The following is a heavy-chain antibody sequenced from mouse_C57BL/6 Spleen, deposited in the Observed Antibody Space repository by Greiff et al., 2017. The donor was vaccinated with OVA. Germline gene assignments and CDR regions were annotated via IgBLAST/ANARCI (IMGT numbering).Heavy chain of an antibody. V-gene: IGHV3-6*01. CDR3: ARDRDDYDGAWFAY. CDR1: GYSITSGYY. CDR2: ISYDGSN. D-gene: IGHD2-4*01. Sequence: DVKLQESGPGLVKPSQSLSLTCSVTGYSITSGYYWNWIRQFPGNKLEWMGYISYDGSNNYNPSLKNRISITRDTSKNQFFLKLNSVTTEDTATYYCARDRDDYDGAWFAYWGQGTLVTVSA. J-gene: IGHJ3*01.